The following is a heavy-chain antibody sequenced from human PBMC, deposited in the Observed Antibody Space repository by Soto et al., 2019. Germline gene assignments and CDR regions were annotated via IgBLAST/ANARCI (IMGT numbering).Heavy chain of an antibody. Sequence: ASVKVSCKASGYNFTSYYMHWVRQAPGQGLEWMGIIDPSGGSTSYAQKFQGRVSMTRDTSTSTVYMDMSSLRSEDTAVYYCARDLTGGPTYYDFWSGYSPVDYWGLGTLVTVSS. V-gene: IGHV1-46*03. J-gene: IGHJ4*02. CDR1: GYNFTSYY. CDR3: ARDLTGGPTYYDFWSGYSPVDY. D-gene: IGHD3-3*01. CDR2: IDPSGGST.